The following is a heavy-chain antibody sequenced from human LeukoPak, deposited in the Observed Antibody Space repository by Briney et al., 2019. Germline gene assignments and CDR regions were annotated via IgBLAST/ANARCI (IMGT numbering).Heavy chain of an antibody. CDR1: GFTFSSYG. CDR3: AKDNGYGLAAADTLGYFDY. Sequence: GRSLRLSCAVSGFTFSSYGMHWVRQAPGKGLEWVAVIWYDGSNKYYADSVKGRFTISRDNSKNTLYLQMNGLRAEDTAVYYCAKDNGYGLAAADTLGYFDYWGQGTLVTVSS. J-gene: IGHJ4*02. CDR2: IWYDGSNK. D-gene: IGHD6-13*01. V-gene: IGHV3-33*06.